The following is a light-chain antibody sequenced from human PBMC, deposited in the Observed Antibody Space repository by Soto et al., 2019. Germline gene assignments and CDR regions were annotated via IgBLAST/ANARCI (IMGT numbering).Light chain of an antibody. V-gene: IGKV3-15*01. Sequence: EIVMTQSPATLSVSPGERATLYCRASQGIKDYVACFQQKPSQAPRLLIYDASTRAPGFPARFSGSGSGTEFTLTISRLEPEDFATYYCQQSYSSPPTFGQGTKVDI. CDR2: DAS. CDR1: QGIKDY. J-gene: IGKJ1*01. CDR3: QQSYSSPPT.